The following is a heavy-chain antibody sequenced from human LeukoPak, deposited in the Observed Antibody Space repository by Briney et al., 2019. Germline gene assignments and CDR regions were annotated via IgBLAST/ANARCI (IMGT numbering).Heavy chain of an antibody. CDR2: IYTSGST. J-gene: IGHJ3*02. CDR1: GGSISSYY. V-gene: IGHV4-4*07. D-gene: IGHD3-22*01. Sequence: SETLSLTCTVSGGSISSYYWSWIRQPAGKGLEWIGRIYTSGSTNYNPSLKSRVTMSVDTSKNQFSLKLSSVTAADTAVYYCARGRDYSDRSGNYYVYAFDILGQGTMVTVSS. CDR3: ARGRDYSDRSGNYYVYAFDI.